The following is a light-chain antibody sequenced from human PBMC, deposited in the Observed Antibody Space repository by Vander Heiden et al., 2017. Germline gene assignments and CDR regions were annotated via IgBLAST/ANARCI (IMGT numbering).Light chain of an antibody. V-gene: IGKV1-5*03. CDR3: QQYNGYSVT. Sequence: DLQMTQSPSTLSASVGDRVTITCRASQTISSWLAWYQQKPGKAPKLLIYKASSLESGVPSRFSGSGSGTEFTLTISSLQPDDFATYYCQQYNGYSVTFGQGTRLEIK. CDR1: QTISSW. J-gene: IGKJ5*01. CDR2: KAS.